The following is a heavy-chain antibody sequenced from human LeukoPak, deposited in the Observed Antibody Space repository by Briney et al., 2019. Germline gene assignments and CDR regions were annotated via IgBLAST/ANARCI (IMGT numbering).Heavy chain of an antibody. Sequence: PGGSLRLSCAASGLTFTFSTSGIHWVRQAPGKGLEWVAFIQYDGSEKYYADSVKGRCTTSRGNSKNTVYLQMNSLTGEDTGIYYCAREGRTIEIGEFDYWGQGTLVTVSS. D-gene: IGHD1-7*01. J-gene: IGHJ4*02. V-gene: IGHV3-30*02. CDR2: IQYDGSEK. CDR3: AREGRTIEIGEFDY. CDR1: GLTFTFSTSG.